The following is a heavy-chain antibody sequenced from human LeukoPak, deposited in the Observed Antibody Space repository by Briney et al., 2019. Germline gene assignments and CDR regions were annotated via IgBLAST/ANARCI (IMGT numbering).Heavy chain of an antibody. CDR3: AKAGMEGYGLTRQYYFDY. CDR2: ISWNSGSI. J-gene: IGHJ4*02. D-gene: IGHD5-18*01. V-gene: IGHV3-9*01. CDR1: GFTFDDYA. Sequence: GGSLRLSCAASGFTFDDYAMHWVRQAPGKGLEWVSGISWNSGSIGYADSVKGRFTISRDNAKNSLYLQMNSLRAEDTALYYCAKAGMEGYGLTRQYYFDYWGQGTLVTVSS.